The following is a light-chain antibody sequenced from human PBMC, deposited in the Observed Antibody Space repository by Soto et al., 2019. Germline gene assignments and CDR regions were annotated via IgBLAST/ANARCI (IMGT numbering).Light chain of an antibody. CDR3: QQSYSSPYT. Sequence: DIQMTQSPSSLSASVGDRVTVTCRASQSISTFLNWYLQKPGKAPKLLIYDASSLQNGVSSRFSGSGSGTDFTLTINSLQPEDFATYYCQQSYSSPYTFGQGTRLDIK. J-gene: IGKJ2*01. CDR1: QSISTF. CDR2: DAS. V-gene: IGKV1-39*01.